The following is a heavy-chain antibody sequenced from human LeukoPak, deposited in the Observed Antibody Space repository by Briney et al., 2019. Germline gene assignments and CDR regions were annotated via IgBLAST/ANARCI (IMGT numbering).Heavy chain of an antibody. CDR3: ARYEYNWADL. J-gene: IGHJ5*02. CDR2: ISRISTAI. D-gene: IGHD3-16*01. V-gene: IGHV3-48*01. CDR1: GFTFDDFA. Sequence: GGSLRLSCAASGFTFDDFAMSLVRQTPGKGLEWIAYISRISTAIQYADSVKGRFTISIDNGENSLFLQMNSLRVEDTALYYCARYEYNWADLWGQGTLVTVSS.